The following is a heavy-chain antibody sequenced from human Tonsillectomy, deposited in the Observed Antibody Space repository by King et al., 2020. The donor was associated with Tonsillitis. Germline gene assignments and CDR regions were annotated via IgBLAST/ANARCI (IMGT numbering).Heavy chain of an antibody. D-gene: IGHD6-13*01. CDR3: ARGIPQGIAAAGTLDY. V-gene: IGHV1-46*01. Sequence: QLVQSGAEVKKPGASVKVSCKASGYTFTSYYMHWVRQAPGQGLEWMGIINPSSGSTSYAQKFQGRVTMTRDTSTSTVYMELSSLRSEDTAVYYCARGIPQGIAAAGTLDYWGQGTLVTVSS. CDR1: GYTFTSYY. CDR2: INPSSGST. J-gene: IGHJ4*02.